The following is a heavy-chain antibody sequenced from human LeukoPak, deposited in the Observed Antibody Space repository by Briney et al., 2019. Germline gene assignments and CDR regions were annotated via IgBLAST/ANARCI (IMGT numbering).Heavy chain of an antibody. CDR3: ARVGFTYGHGHFDL. CDR1: GFTTSDYY. V-gene: IGHV3-72*01. CDR2: TRNKANGYTT. D-gene: IGHD5-18*01. Sequence: GGSLRLSCAASGFTTSDYYMGWVRQAPGKGLEWVGPTRNKANGYTTEYAASVKGRFTISSDESKNSLDLQMNSLKPEDTAVYHCARVGFTYGHGHFDLWGRGTLVTVSS. J-gene: IGHJ2*01.